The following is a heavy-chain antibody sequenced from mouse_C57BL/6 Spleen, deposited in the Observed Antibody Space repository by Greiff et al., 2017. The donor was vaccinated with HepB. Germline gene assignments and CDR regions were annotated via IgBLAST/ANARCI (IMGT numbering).Heavy chain of an antibody. CDR3: AKTGGNYEGAMDY. J-gene: IGHJ4*01. CDR1: GFSLTSYG. Sequence: VKLMESGPGLVQPSQSLSITCTVSGFSLTSYGVHWVRQSPGKGLEWLGVIWRGGSTDYNAAFMSRLSITKDNSKSQVFFKMNSLQADDTAIYYCAKTGGNYEGAMDYWGQGTSVTVSS. D-gene: IGHD2-1*01. CDR2: IWRGGST. V-gene: IGHV2-5*01.